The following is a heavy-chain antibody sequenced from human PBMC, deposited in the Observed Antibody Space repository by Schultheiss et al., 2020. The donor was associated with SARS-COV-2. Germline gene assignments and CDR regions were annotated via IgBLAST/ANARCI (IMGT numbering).Heavy chain of an antibody. Sequence: ASVKVSCKASGYTFTSYDINWVRQATGQGLEWMGWMNPNSGNTGYAQKLQGRVTITADESTSTAYMELSSLRSEDTAVYYCARDTGAVAGTFRSLFDYWGQGTLVTVSS. D-gene: IGHD6-19*01. CDR2: MNPNSGNT. CDR3: ARDTGAVAGTFRSLFDY. V-gene: IGHV1-8*01. J-gene: IGHJ4*02. CDR1: GYTFTSYD.